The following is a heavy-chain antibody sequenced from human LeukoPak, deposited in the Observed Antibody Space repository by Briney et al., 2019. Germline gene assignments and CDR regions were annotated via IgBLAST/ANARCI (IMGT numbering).Heavy chain of an antibody. D-gene: IGHD1-1*01. Sequence: SETLSLTCAVYGGSFSGYYWSWIRQPPGKGLEWTGEINHSGSTNYNPALKSRVIISVDTSKHQFSLKLSSVTAADTAVYYCARREWTNWAHRGAFDIWGQGTMVTVSS. CDR3: ARREWTNWAHRGAFDI. V-gene: IGHV4-34*01. J-gene: IGHJ3*02. CDR1: GGSFSGYY. CDR2: INHSGST.